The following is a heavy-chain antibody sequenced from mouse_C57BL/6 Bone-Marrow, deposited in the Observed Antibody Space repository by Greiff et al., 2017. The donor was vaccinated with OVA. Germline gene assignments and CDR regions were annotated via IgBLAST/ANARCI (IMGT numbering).Heavy chain of an antibody. CDR3: TRVRWIAY. CDR1: GYTFTSYW. V-gene: IGHV1-5*01. CDR2: IYPGNSDT. D-gene: IGHD2-14*01. J-gene: IGHJ3*01. Sequence: VQLQQSGTVLARPGASVKMSCKTSGYTFTSYWMHWVKQRPGQGLEWIGAIYPGNSDTSYNQKFKAKAKLTAVTSASTAYMELSSLTNEDSAVYYCTRVRWIAYWGQGTLVTVSA.